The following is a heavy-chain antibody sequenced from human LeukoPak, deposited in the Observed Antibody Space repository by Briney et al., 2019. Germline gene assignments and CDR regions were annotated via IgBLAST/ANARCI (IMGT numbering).Heavy chain of an antibody. CDR3: ARAPQYYDFWSGLYYYYGMDV. D-gene: IGHD3-3*01. J-gene: IGHJ6*02. V-gene: IGHV4-59*01. Sequence: SETLPLTCTVSGGSISSYYWSWIRQPPGKGLEWIGYIYYSGSTNYNPSLKSRVTISVDTSKNQFSLKLSSVTAADTAVYYCARAPQYYDFWSGLYYYYGMDVWGQGTTVTVSS. CDR1: GGSISSYY. CDR2: IYYSGST.